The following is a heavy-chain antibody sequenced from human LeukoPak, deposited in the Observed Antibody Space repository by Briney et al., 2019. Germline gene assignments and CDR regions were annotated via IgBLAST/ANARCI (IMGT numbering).Heavy chain of an antibody. CDR2: LYHSGKT. Sequence: PSETLSLTCAVSGGSTSSYYWSWIRQPPGRGLEWIGCLYHSGKTIYNPSLKSRVTISVDTSKNQFSLMLNSVTAADTAVYNCARLPTRSGWYYIDYWGQGMLVTVSS. D-gene: IGHD6-19*01. CDR3: ARLPTRSGWYYIDY. CDR1: GGSTSSYY. J-gene: IGHJ4*02. V-gene: IGHV4-59*08.